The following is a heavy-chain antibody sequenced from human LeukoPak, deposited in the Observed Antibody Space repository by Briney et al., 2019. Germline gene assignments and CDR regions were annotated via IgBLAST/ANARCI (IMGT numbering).Heavy chain of an antibody. J-gene: IGHJ5*02. V-gene: IGHV1-18*01. CDR2: ISTYNDNT. CDR1: GYTFTSYG. CDR3: ARDGSGRGGFDP. Sequence: ASVKVSCKASGYTFTSYGLSWVRQAPGQGLEWMGWISTYNDNTHYAQKFQGRVTMTTDTSTSTAYMELRSLRSDDTAVYYCARDGSGRGGFDPWGQGTLVTVSS. D-gene: IGHD3-10*01.